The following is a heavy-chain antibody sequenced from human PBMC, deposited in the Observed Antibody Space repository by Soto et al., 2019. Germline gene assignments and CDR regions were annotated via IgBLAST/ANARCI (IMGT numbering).Heavy chain of an antibody. CDR2: IYWNDDK. J-gene: IGHJ5*02. Sequence: SGPTLVNPTQTLTLTCIFSGFSLRTSGVGVGWIRQPPGKALEWLGFIYWNDDKRYSPSLKSRLTITKDTSKNQVVLTMANMDPVDTATYYCAKSGSSGWYGWFDPWGQGTLVTVSS. CDR1: GFSLRTSGVG. V-gene: IGHV2-5*01. D-gene: IGHD6-19*01. CDR3: AKSGSSGWYGWFDP.